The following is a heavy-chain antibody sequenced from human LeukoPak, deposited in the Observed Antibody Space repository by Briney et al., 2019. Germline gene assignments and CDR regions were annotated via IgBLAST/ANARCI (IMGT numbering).Heavy chain of an antibody. CDR1: GGSFSSYY. CDR2: INHTGST. D-gene: IGHD6-19*01. CDR3: ARVQLAVAGKPFDY. Sequence: SETLSLTCAVYGGSFSSYYWGWIRQPPGKGLEWIGEINHTGSTNYNPSLKSRVTISVDTSKNQFSLKLSSVTAADTAVYYCARVQLAVAGKPFDYWGQGTLVTVSS. V-gene: IGHV4-34*01. J-gene: IGHJ4*02.